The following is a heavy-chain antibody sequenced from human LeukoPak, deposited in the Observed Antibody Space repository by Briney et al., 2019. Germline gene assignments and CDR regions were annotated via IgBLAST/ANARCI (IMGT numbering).Heavy chain of an antibody. V-gene: IGHV3-48*04. D-gene: IGHD5-12*01. Sequence: GGSLRLSCAASGFTFSSYAMSWVRQAPGKGLEWVSYISSSGSTIYYADSVKGRFTISRDNAKNSLYLQMNSLRAEDTAVYYCARDLGVGLVIVATPDYWGQGTLVTVSS. J-gene: IGHJ4*02. CDR3: ARDLGVGLVIVATPDY. CDR2: ISSSGSTI. CDR1: GFTFSSYA.